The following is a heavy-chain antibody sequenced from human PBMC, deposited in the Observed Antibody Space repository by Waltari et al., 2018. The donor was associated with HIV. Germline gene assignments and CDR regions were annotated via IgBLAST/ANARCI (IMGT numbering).Heavy chain of an antibody. CDR1: GGSITRNDFY. D-gene: IGHD2-2*01. CDR3: ARRGDGFNQHARLDH. J-gene: IGHJ4*02. Sequence: QLHLQESGPGLVKPSETLALTCTVSGGSITRNDFYWAWIRQPPGKGLEWIGLMYNSATTDDNPSLKSLVSMSRDTSKNRFSLRLHSVTAADTAIYYCARRGDGFNQHARLDHWGPGTLVTVSS. CDR2: MYNSATT. V-gene: IGHV4-39*01.